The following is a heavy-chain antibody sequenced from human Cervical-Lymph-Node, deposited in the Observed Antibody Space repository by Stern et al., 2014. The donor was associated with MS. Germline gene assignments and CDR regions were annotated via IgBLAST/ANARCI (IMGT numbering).Heavy chain of an antibody. CDR1: GFSLSTSGMC. J-gene: IGHJ3*02. CDR3: ARIRTASSGWYGAFDI. CDR2: TDWDDDK. Sequence: QVTLKESGPALVKPTQTLTLTCTFSGFSLSTSGMCMSWIRQPPGKALEWLALTDWDDDKYYSTSLNTRLTISKDTSKTQVVLTMTNMDPVDTATYYCARIRTASSGWYGAFDIWGQGTMVTVSS. D-gene: IGHD6-19*01. V-gene: IGHV2-70*01.